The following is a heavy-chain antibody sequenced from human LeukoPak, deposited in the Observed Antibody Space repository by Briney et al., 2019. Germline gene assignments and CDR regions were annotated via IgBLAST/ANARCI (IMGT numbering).Heavy chain of an antibody. D-gene: IGHD5/OR15-5a*01. CDR3: AKDLRPDGVYDFDF. V-gene: IGHV3-23*01. Sequence: GGCLRLSCAASGFTFSTYATNWVRQAPGKGLEWVSVILENGDITHYADSVKGRFTISRDNSKNTPYLQMNSLRAEDTAVYYCAKDLRPDGVYDFDFWGQGTLITAS. J-gene: IGHJ4*02. CDR1: GFTFSTYA. CDR2: ILENGDIT.